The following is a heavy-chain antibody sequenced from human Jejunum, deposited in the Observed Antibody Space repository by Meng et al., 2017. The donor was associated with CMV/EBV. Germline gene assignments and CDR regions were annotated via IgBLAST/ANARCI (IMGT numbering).Heavy chain of an antibody. CDR3: AKTPGRWETLDF. D-gene: IGHD1-26*01. CDR2: TRYDGENK. CDR1: GFSFSSVG. J-gene: IGHJ4*02. Sequence: SGFSFSSVGMHWVRQAPGKGLEWVAFTRYDGENKYYPDSVKGRFTISKDNSKNTLYLQMNSLRAEDMAVYYCAKTPGRWETLDFWGQGTRVTVSS. V-gene: IGHV3-30*02.